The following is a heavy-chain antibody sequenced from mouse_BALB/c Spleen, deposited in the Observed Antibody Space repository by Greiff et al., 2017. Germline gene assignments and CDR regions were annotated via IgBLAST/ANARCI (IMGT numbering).Heavy chain of an antibody. J-gene: IGHJ3*01. V-gene: IGHV5-6*01. D-gene: IGHD2-1*01. CDR3: ARQDGNSFAY. CDR2: ISSGGSYT. Sequence: VQLKESGGDLVKPGGSLKLSCAASGFTFSSYGMSWVRQTPDKRLEWVATISSGGSYTYYPDSVKGRFTISRDNAKNTLYLQMSSLKSEDTAMYYCARQDGNSFAYWGQGTLVTVSA. CDR1: GFTFSSYG.